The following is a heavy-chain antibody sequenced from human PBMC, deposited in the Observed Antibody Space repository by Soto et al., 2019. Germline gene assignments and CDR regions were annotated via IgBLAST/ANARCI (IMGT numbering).Heavy chain of an antibody. D-gene: IGHD2-21*02. CDR2: IKEDGSEK. CDR1: GFTFSTYW. V-gene: IGHV3-7*05. J-gene: IGHJ4*02. CDR3: ARDLVTPIDY. Sequence: PGGSLRLSCAASGFTFSTYWMSWVRQAPGKGLEWVADIKEDGSEKYYVDSVKGRFTISRDNAKNSLYLQMNSLRAEDTAVYYCARDLVTPIDYWGQGTLVTVSS.